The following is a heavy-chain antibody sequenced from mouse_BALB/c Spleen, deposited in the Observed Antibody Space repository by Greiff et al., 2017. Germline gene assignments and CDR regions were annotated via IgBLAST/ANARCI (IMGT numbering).Heavy chain of an antibody. J-gene: IGHJ4*01. CDR1: GFTFSSYT. CDR2: ISSGGSYT. Sequence: EVQLVESGGGLVKPGGSLKLSCAASGFTFSSYTMSWVRQTPEKRLEWVATISSGGSYTYYPDSVKGRFTISRDNAKNTLYLQMSSLKSEDTAMYYCTREGLLDAMDYWGQGTSVTVSS. D-gene: IGHD2-3*01. CDR3: TREGLLDAMDY. V-gene: IGHV5-6-4*01.